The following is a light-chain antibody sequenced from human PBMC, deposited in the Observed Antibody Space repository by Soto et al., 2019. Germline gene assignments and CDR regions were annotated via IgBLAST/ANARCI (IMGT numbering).Light chain of an antibody. CDR2: AAS. J-gene: IGKJ2*01. CDR1: QTISTY. CDR3: QQSLGIPYT. Sequence: DIQMTQSPSSLSASVGDRVTITCRASQTISTYLNWYQQKPGKAPKHLIYAASTLQSGVPSRFSGSGSGTDFTLTINSLQPEDFATYYCQQSLGIPYTFGQGTKLEIQ. V-gene: IGKV1-39*01.